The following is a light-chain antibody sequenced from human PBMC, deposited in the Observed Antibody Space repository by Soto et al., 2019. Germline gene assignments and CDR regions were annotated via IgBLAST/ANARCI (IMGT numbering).Light chain of an antibody. CDR1: QNIRNL. CDR2: ATS. CDR3: QQTYTTPRT. Sequence: DIQMTQSPSTLSGSVGDSVTITCRASQNIRNLLAWYQQKPGKAPTLLISATSTLQSGVPSRFSGSGSGTDFTLTITSLQPEDFATYYCQQTYTTPRTFGQGTKVDIK. V-gene: IGKV1-39*01. J-gene: IGKJ1*01.